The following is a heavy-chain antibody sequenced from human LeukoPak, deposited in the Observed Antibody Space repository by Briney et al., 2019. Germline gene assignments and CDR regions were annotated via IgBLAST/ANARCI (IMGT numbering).Heavy chain of an antibody. J-gene: IGHJ4*02. CDR1: GGSISSGDYY. V-gene: IGHV4-30-4*01. D-gene: IGHD5-24*01. CDR3: ARERDGYNSDY. Sequence: SETLSLTCTVSGGSISSGDYYWSWIRQPPGKGLEWIGYIYYSGSTYYNPSLKSRVTISVDTSKNQFSLKLSSVTAADTAVYYCARERDGYNSDYWGQGTLVTVSS. CDR2: IYYSGST.